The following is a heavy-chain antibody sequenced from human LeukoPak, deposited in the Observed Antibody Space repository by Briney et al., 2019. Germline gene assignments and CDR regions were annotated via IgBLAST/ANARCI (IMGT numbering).Heavy chain of an antibody. CDR2: IYYSGST. J-gene: IGHJ5*02. CDR3: AREPVYDFWSGQGSWFDP. Sequence: SETLSLTYTVSGGSISSHYWSWIRQPPGKGLEWIGYIYYSGSTNYNPSLKSRVTISVDTSKNQFSLKLSSVTAADTAVYYCAREPVYDFWSGQGSWFDPWGQGTLVTVSS. CDR1: GGSISSHY. D-gene: IGHD3-3*01. V-gene: IGHV4-59*11.